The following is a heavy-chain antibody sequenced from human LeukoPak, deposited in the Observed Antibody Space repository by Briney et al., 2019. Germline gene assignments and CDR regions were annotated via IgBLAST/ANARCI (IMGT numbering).Heavy chain of an antibody. Sequence: GGSLRLSCAASGFSFTSYAMSWVRQAPGKGLEWVSGISGSGGSTYYGDSVKGRFTISRDSSKNAMYLQMNSLRAEDTAVYYCAKGSGSGSYYKNYFDPWGQGTLVTVSS. J-gene: IGHJ1*01. V-gene: IGHV3-23*01. D-gene: IGHD3-10*01. CDR2: ISGSGGST. CDR1: GFSFTSYA. CDR3: AKGSGSGSYYKNYFDP.